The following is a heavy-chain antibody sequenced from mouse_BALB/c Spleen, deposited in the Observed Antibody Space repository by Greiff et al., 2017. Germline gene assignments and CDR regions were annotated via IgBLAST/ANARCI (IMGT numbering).Heavy chain of an antibody. Sequence: QVQLKESGPGLVAPSQSLSITCTVSGFSLTSYGVHWVRQPPGKGLEWLGVIWAGGSTNYNSALMSRLSISKDNSKSQVFLKLNSLQTDDTATYYCAKRGAITTGWYFDVWGAGTTVTVSS. CDR2: IWAGGST. J-gene: IGHJ1*01. CDR3: AKRGAITTGWYFDV. CDR1: GFSLTSYG. V-gene: IGHV2-9*02. D-gene: IGHD2-4*01.